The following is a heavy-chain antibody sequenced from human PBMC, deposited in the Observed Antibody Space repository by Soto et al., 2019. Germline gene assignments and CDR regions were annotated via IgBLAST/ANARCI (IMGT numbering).Heavy chain of an antibody. D-gene: IGHD2-21*01. Sequence: EVQLVESGGGLVKPGGSLRLSCAASGFTFSRHSMNWVRQAPGKGLEWVSCISGTGTFIYYSDSVKGRFTISRDDAKSSLYLQMNSLTVEDTAVYYCARGSVIDTGDALDIWGPGTMVTVS. V-gene: IGHV3-21*06. CDR1: GFTFSRHS. CDR2: ISGTGTFI. J-gene: IGHJ3*02. CDR3: ARGSVIDTGDALDI.